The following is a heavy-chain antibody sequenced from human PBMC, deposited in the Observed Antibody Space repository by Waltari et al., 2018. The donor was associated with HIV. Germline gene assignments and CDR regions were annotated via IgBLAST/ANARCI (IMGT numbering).Heavy chain of an antibody. CDR2: ISAYNGNT. J-gene: IGHJ3*02. V-gene: IGHV1-18*01. Sequence: QAQLVQSGAEVKKPGASVRVSCQASGYPFTGSGISWVRQAPGQGLEWMGWISAYNGNTNYTQKLQGRLTVTTDTSTSTTYMELRSLRSDDTAVYYCARASAEPRLPHAVDIWGQGTRVTVSS. CDR1: GYPFTGSG. CDR3: ARASAEPRLPHAVDI.